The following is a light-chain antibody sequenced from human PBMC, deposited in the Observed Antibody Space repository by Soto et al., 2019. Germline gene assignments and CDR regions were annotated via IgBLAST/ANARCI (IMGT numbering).Light chain of an antibody. CDR2: EVT. V-gene: IGLV2-8*01. CDR1: SSDIGTSNF. Sequence: QSVLTHPPSASGSPGQSFTMSCTGTSSDIGTSNFVSWYQHHPGKAPKLLIYEVTKRPSDVPDRFSGSKSANTASLTVSGLQAEDEADYYCGSYAGNSDFVFGTGTKVTVL. CDR3: GSYAGNSDFV. J-gene: IGLJ1*01.